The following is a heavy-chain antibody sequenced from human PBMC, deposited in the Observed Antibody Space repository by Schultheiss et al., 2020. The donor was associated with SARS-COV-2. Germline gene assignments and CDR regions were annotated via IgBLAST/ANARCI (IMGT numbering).Heavy chain of an antibody. CDR3: ARERGYGSEAFDY. CDR2: IYHSGST. J-gene: IGHJ4*02. D-gene: IGHD3-10*01. CDR1: GYFISSGHY. V-gene: IGHV4-38-2*02. Sequence: SETLSLTCAVSGYFISSGHYWGWIRQPPGKGLEWIGEIYHSGSTNYNPSLKSRVTISVDKSKNQFSLKLSSVTAADTAVYYCARERGYGSEAFDYWGQGTLVTVSS.